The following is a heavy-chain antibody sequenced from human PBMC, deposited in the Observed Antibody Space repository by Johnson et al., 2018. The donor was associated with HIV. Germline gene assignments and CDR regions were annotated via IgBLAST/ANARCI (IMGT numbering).Heavy chain of an antibody. D-gene: IGHD1-26*01. CDR2: INWNGGNT. J-gene: IGHJ3*02. V-gene: IGHV3-20*04. CDR1: GFMFDDYG. Sequence: VQLVESGGGVVQPGRSLRLSCEGFGFMFDDYGLNWVRQAPGKGLEWVSGINWNGGNTGYADSVKGRCTISRDNGRNSLYLKMNGLRAEDTALDYCARRDSGSLSFDIWGQGTVVTVSS. CDR3: ARRDSGSLSFDI.